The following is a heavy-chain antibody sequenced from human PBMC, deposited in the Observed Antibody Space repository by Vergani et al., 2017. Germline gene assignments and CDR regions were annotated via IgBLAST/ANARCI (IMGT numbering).Heavy chain of an antibody. D-gene: IGHD2-21*01. CDR2: INPNSGGT. CDR3: ARDAGRLRGEDY. CDR1: GYTFTGNY. V-gene: IGHV1-2*02. J-gene: IGHJ4*02. Sequence: QVQLVQSGAEVKKTGASVKVSCKASGYTFTGNYMHWVRQAPGQGLEWMGWINPNSGGTNYDQKFQGRVTMTRDTSISTAYMELSRLRADDTAVYYCARDAGRLRGEDYWGQGTLVTVSS.